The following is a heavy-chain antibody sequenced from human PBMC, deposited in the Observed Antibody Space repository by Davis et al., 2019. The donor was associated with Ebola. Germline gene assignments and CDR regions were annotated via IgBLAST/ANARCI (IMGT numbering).Heavy chain of an antibody. Sequence: GESLKISCAASEFTFSDHSMNWVRQAPGKGLEWISYISGGSRTIFYADSVKGRFTISRDNAKKSLYLQMNSLRDEDTAVYYCVRDNRRAYGMDVWSQGTTVTVSS. CDR3: VRDNRRAYGMDV. V-gene: IGHV3-48*02. CDR1: EFTFSDHS. J-gene: IGHJ6*02. CDR2: ISGGSRTI.